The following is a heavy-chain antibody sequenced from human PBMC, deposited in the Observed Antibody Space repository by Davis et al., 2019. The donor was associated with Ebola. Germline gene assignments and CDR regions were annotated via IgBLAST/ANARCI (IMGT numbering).Heavy chain of an antibody. CDR3: ARDSTRYCSSTSCYPSYYYYYGMDV. J-gene: IGHJ6*02. V-gene: IGHV4-4*02. D-gene: IGHD2-2*01. CDR1: GGSISSSNW. Sequence: SETLSLTCAVSGGSISSSNWWSWVRQPPGKGLEWIGEIYHSGSTNYNPSLKSRVTISVDKSKNQFSLKLSSVTAADTAVYYCARDSTRYCSSTSCYPSYYYYYGMDVWGQGTTVTVSS. CDR2: IYHSGST.